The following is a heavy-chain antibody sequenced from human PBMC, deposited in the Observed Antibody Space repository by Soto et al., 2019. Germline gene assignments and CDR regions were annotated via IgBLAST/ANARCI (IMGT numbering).Heavy chain of an antibody. CDR3: ARDRASFREWPYYYYYGMDV. D-gene: IGHD3-3*01. CDR2: IIPIFGTA. V-gene: IGHV1-69*13. J-gene: IGHJ6*02. CDR1: GGTFSSYA. Sequence: GASVKVSCKASGGTFSSYAISWVRQAPGQGLEWMGGIIPIFGTANYAQKFQGRVTITADESTSTAYMELSSLRSEDTAVYYCARDRASFREWPYYYYYGMDVWGQGTTVTVSS.